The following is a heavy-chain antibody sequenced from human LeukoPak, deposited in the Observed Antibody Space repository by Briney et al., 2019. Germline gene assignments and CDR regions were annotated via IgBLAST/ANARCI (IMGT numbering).Heavy chain of an antibody. CDR1: GYTFTRYG. J-gene: IGHJ4*02. D-gene: IGHD5-12*01. CDR2: ISAYNGNT. Sequence: GASVTVSCKASGYTFTRYGISWVRQAPGQGREWMGWISAYNGNTNYAHKLQGRVTITTDTSTSTAYMELRSLRSDDPAVYYCARDSPGYSGYLYYFDYGGQGTLVSVSS. V-gene: IGHV1-18*01. CDR3: ARDSPGYSGYLYYFDY.